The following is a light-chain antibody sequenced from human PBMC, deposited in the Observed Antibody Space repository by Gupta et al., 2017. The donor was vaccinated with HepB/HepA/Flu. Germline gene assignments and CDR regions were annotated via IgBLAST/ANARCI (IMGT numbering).Light chain of an antibody. Sequence: DIQMTQSPSTLSASVGDRVTITCRAGQGIYHCLAWYQVKPGKAPKLLIYKGSTLESGVPSRFSGSGSGTEFTLTISSLQPDDFATYYCQQYNDYSVTYGQGTKLEIK. CDR2: KGS. V-gene: IGKV1-5*03. CDR1: QGIYHC. J-gene: IGKJ2*01. CDR3: QQYNDYSVT.